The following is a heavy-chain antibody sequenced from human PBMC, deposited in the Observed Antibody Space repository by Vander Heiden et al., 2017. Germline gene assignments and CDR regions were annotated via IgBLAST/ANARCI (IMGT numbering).Heavy chain of an antibody. CDR2: ISVTGGST. D-gene: IGHD3-10*01. CDR1: GFTFSNYT. V-gene: IGHV3-23*01. CDR3: AKGLPYGSGRDAFDI. J-gene: IGHJ3*02. Sequence: EVQLFESGGGLVQPGGSLSLSCAASGFTFSNYTMSWVRQAPGKGLEWVSAISVTGGSTYYTDSVKGRFTISRDNSKNTLYLQMNSLRAEDTAVYYCAKGLPYGSGRDAFDIWGQGTMVTVSS.